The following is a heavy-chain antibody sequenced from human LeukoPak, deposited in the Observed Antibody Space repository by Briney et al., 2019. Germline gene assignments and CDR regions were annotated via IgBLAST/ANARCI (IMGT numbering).Heavy chain of an antibody. J-gene: IGHJ5*02. CDR3: ARHRVGSGWYGGNWFDP. D-gene: IGHD6-19*01. CDR1: GGSISSSSYY. CDR2: IYYSGST. V-gene: IGHV4-39*01. Sequence: SETLSLTCTVSGGSISSSSYYWGWIRQPPGKGLEWIGSIYYSGSTYYNPSLKSRVTISVDTSKNQFSLKLSSVTAADTAVYYCARHRVGSGWYGGNWFDPWGQGTLVTVSS.